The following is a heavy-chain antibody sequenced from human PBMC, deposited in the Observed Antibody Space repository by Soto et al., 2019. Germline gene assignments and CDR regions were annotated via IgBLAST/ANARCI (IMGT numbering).Heavy chain of an antibody. J-gene: IGHJ5*02. CDR3: ARVPSRGSGYYPNCFDP. Sequence: QVQLQQWGAGLLKPSETLSLTCAVYGGSFSGYYWSWIRQPPGKGLEWIGEINHSGSTNYNPSLKSRVTISVDTSKNQFSLTLSSVTAADTAVYYCARVPSRGSGYYPNCFDPWGQGTLVTVSS. V-gene: IGHV4-34*01. D-gene: IGHD3-22*01. CDR2: INHSGST. CDR1: GGSFSGYY.